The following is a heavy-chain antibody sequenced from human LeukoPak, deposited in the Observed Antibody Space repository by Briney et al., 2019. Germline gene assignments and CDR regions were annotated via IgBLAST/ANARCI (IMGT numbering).Heavy chain of an antibody. Sequence: SVKVSCKASGYTFTSYDINWVRQATGQGLEWMGWMNPNRGNTGYAQKFQGRVTMTRNNSISTAYMELSSLRSEDTAVYYCARGITMVRGVKKGWFDPWGQGTLVTVSS. D-gene: IGHD3-10*01. CDR1: GYTFTSYD. J-gene: IGHJ5*02. V-gene: IGHV1-8*01. CDR2: MNPNRGNT. CDR3: ARGITMVRGVKKGWFDP.